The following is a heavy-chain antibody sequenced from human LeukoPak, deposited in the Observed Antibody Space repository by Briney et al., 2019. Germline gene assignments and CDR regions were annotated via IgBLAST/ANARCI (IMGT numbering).Heavy chain of an antibody. CDR2: IRYDGSNK. D-gene: IGHD3-3*01. J-gene: IGHJ3*02. Sequence: GGSLRLSCAASGFTFSSYGMHWVRQAPGEGLEWVAFIRYDGSNKYYADSVKGRFTISRDNSRNTLYLQMNSLRAEDTAVYYCAKDPYYDFWSGPPGVDAFDIWGQGTMVTVSS. V-gene: IGHV3-30*02. CDR3: AKDPYYDFWSGPPGVDAFDI. CDR1: GFTFSSYG.